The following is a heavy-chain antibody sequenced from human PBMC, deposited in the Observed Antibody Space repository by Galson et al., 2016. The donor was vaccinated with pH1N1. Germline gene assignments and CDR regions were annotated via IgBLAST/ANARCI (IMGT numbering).Heavy chain of an antibody. CDR1: GGTFSTYV. V-gene: IGHV1-69*04. D-gene: IGHD4-23*01. Sequence: SCKASGGTFSTYVIIWVRQAPGQGLEWMGRIVPITGVTNYAQKFQDRVTITADESTSTDYMELSSLRSEDTGVYYCAPGGDDYGGNPHWFDPWGQGTLVTVSS. CDR3: APGGDDYGGNPHWFDP. J-gene: IGHJ5*02. CDR2: IVPITGVT.